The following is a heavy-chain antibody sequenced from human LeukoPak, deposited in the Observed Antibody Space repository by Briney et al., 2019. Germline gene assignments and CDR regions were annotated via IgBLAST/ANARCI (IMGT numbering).Heavy chain of an antibody. J-gene: IGHJ4*02. CDR3: ARELCAQVAVRWRSPNGY. V-gene: IGHV1-18*01. CDR1: GYTFTSYG. Sequence: GASVKVSCKASGYTFTSYGISWVRQAPGHGLEWMGWISAYNGNTDYAQKLQGRVTLTADTSTSTAYMELSSLRSDDTAVYYCARELCAQVAVRWRSPNGYWGQGNLVTVSS. D-gene: IGHD1-1*01. CDR2: ISAYNGNT.